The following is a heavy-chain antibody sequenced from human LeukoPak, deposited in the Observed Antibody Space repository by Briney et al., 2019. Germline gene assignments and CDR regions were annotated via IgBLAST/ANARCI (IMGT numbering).Heavy chain of an antibody. D-gene: IGHD3-22*01. CDR1: GFTVSSNY. J-gene: IGHJ3*02. V-gene: IGHV3-66*01. CDR2: IYSGGST. CDR3: ARDFDYYDSSGTGDI. Sequence: GGSLRLSCAASGFTVSSNYMSWVRQAPGKGLEWVSVIYSGGSTYYADSVKGRFTISRDNSKNTLYLQMNSLRAEDTAVYYCARDFDYYDSSGTGDIWGQGTMVTVSS.